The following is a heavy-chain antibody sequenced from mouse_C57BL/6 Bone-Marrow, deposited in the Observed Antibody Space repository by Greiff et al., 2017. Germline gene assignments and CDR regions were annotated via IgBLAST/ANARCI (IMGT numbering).Heavy chain of an antibody. J-gene: IGHJ3*01. V-gene: IGHV1-63*01. CDR1: GYTFTNYW. CDR3: AREDYYGSSYWFAY. D-gene: IGHD1-1*01. Sequence: QVQLQQSGAELVRPGTSVKMSCKASGYTFTNYWIGWAKQRPGHGLEWLGDIYPGGGYTNYNEKFKGKATLTADKSSSTSYMQFSSLTSEDSAIYYCAREDYYGSSYWFAYWGQGTLVTVSA. CDR2: IYPGGGYT.